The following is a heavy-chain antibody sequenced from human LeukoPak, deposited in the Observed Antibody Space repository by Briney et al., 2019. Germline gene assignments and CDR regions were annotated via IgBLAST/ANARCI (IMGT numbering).Heavy chain of an antibody. D-gene: IGHD3-10*01. CDR2: INHSGST. V-gene: IGHV4-34*01. CDR3: ASRGRKLLWFGEFGGFDY. CDR1: GGSFSGYY. J-gene: IGHJ4*02. Sequence: SENLSLTCAVYGGSFSGYYWSWIRQPPGKGLEWIGEINHSGSTNYNPSPKSRVTISVDTSKNQFSLKLSSVTAADTAVYYCASRGRKLLWFGEFGGFDYWGQGTLVTVSS.